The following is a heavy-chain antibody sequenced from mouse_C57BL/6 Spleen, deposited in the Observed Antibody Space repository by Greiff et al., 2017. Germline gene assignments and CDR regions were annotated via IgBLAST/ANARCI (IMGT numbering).Heavy chain of an antibody. Sequence: EVQLQESGGGLVQPGGSMKLSCAASGFTFSDAWMDWVRQSPEKGLEWVAEIRNKANNHATYYAESVKGRFTISRDDSKSSVYLQMNSLRAEDTGIYYCTSIYYDYDDGAWYFDVWGTGTTVTVSS. CDR1: GFTFSDAW. CDR3: TSIYYDYDDGAWYFDV. V-gene: IGHV6-6*01. D-gene: IGHD2-4*01. CDR2: IRNKANNHAT. J-gene: IGHJ1*03.